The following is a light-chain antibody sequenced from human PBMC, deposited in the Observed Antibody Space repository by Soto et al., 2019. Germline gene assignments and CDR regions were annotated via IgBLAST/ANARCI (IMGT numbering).Light chain of an antibody. CDR1: QSISGW. V-gene: IGKV1-5*01. CDR3: QQYSSYSS. CDR2: DAS. J-gene: IGKJ2*01. Sequence: DIQMTHSPSTLSASVGDRVTITCRASQSISGWLAWYQQKPGKAPNLLISDASSLESGVPSRFSGSGSGTEFTLTISGLQPDDFATYYCQQYSSYSSFGQGTKVDIK.